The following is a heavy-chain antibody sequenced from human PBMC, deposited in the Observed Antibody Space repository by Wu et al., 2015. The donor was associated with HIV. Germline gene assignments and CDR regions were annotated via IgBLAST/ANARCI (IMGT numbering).Heavy chain of an antibody. CDR2: INPNSGGT. CDR3: AREFTMVRGENLDNWFDP. V-gene: IGHV1-2*02. J-gene: IGHJ5*02. CDR1: GYTFTGYY. Sequence: QVQLVQSGAEVKKPGASVKVSCKASGYTFTGYYMHWVRQAPGQGLEWMGWINPNSGGTNYAQKFQGRVTMTRDTSISTAYMELSRLRSDDTAVYYCAREFTMVRGENLDNWFDPWGQGTLVTVSS. D-gene: IGHD3-10*01.